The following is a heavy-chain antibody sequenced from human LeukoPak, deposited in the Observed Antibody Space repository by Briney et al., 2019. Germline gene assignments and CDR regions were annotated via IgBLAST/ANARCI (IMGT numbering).Heavy chain of an antibody. J-gene: IGHJ4*02. CDR2: IYSGGST. Sequence: PGGSLRLSCAASGFTVSSNYMSWVRQAPGKGLEWVSVIYSGGSTYYADSVKGRFTISRDNSKNTLYLQMSSLRAEDTAVYYCARGVGSGSRLRAGDYWGQGTLVTVSS. V-gene: IGHV3-53*01. D-gene: IGHD1-26*01. CDR3: ARGVGSGSRLRAGDY. CDR1: GFTVSSNY.